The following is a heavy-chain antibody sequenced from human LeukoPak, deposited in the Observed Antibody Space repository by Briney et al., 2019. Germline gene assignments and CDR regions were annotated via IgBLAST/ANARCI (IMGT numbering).Heavy chain of an antibody. CDR1: GFTFSSYS. D-gene: IGHD4-11*01. J-gene: IGHJ4*02. CDR2: ISTSSSYI. CDR3: ARVTTWSHEDY. V-gene: IGHV3-21*04. Sequence: GGSLRLSCAASGFTFSSYSMNWVRQAPGKGLEWVSSISTSSSYIYYADLLKGRFTISRDNAKNSLYLQMNSLRAEDTAVYYCARVTTWSHEDYWGQGTLVTVSS.